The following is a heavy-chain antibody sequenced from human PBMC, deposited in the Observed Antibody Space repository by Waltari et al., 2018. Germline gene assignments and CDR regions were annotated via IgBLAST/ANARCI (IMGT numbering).Heavy chain of an antibody. CDR3: ARERNTFIPFDY. CDR1: EFIFSNYE. Sequence: ELQLVQSGGGLVQPGGSLRLSCAASEFIFSNYEMHWIRQARGKGREWGSYISSRGNTIYYADSVKGRFTISRDNAKKSLYLQMKGLRAEDTAVYYCARERNTFIPFDYWGQGALVTVSS. V-gene: IGHV3-48*03. D-gene: IGHD2-21*01. CDR2: ISSRGNTI. J-gene: IGHJ4*02.